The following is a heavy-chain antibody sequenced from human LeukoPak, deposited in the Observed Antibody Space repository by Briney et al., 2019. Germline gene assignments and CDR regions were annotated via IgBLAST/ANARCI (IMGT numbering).Heavy chain of an antibody. CDR1: GYSISSGYY. CDR3: ARARRSRPPYYYYYYMDV. V-gene: IGHV4-4*07. Sequence: SSETLSLTCTVSGYSISSGYYWGWIRQPAGKGLEWIGRIYTSGSTNYNPSLKSRVTMSVDTSKNQFSLKLSSVTAADTAVYYCARARRSRPPYYYYYYMDVWGKGTTVTISS. CDR2: IYTSGST. J-gene: IGHJ6*03. D-gene: IGHD2-2*01.